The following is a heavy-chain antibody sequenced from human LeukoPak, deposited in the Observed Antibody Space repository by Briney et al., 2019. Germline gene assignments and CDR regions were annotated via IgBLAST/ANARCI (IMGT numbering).Heavy chain of an antibody. CDR1: GGSISPYY. CDR2: ISYSGST. J-gene: IGHJ4*02. CDR3: ARAGSYRLTTTL. Sequence: PSETLSLTCTVSGGSISPYYWSWIRQPPGKGLEWLGYISYSGSTSFNPSLKSRVTISVDTSTNQFSLALSSVTAADTAVYYCARAGSYRLTTTLWGQGTLVTVSS. V-gene: IGHV4-59*01. D-gene: IGHD4-17*01.